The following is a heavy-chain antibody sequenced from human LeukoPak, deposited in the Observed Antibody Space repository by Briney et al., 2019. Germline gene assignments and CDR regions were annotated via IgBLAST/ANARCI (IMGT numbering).Heavy chain of an antibody. V-gene: IGHV1-69*06. Sequence: SVKVSCKASGGTFSSYAISWVRQAPGQGLEWMGGIIPIFGTANYAQKFQGRVTMTEDTSTDTAYMELSSLRSEDTAVYYCATISRDIVVVPAAPDPLDYWGQGTLVTVSS. CDR3: ATISRDIVVVPAAPDPLDY. CDR2: IIPIFGTA. CDR1: GGTFSSYA. D-gene: IGHD2-2*01. J-gene: IGHJ4*02.